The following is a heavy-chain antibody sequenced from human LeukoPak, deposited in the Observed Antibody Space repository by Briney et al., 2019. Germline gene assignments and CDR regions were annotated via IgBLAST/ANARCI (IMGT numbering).Heavy chain of an antibody. V-gene: IGHV4-59*08. D-gene: IGHD6-6*01. J-gene: IGHJ4*02. CDR3: ASYISSGLDY. CDR2: IYYTGST. Sequence: KPSETLSLTCTVSGGSISGYYWSWIRQPPGKGLEWIGHIYYTGSTSYNPSLKSRVTISVDTSKNQFSLKLSYVSAADTDVYYCASYISSGLDYWGQGTLVTVSS. CDR1: GGSISGYY.